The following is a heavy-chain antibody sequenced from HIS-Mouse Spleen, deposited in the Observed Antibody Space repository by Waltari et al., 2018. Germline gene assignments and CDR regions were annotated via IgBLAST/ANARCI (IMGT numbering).Heavy chain of an antibody. D-gene: IGHD3-10*01. CDR2: ISGSGGST. V-gene: IGHV3-23*01. CDR1: GFTFRSYA. J-gene: IGHJ4*02. Sequence: EVQLLESGGGLVQPGGSLRLSCAASGFTFRSYAISWVRQAQGKGLEWVSAISGSGGSTYYADSVKGRFTISRDNSKNTLYLQMNSLRAEDTAVYYCAQNYYGSGSYYYWGQGTLVTVSS. CDR3: AQNYYGSGSYYY.